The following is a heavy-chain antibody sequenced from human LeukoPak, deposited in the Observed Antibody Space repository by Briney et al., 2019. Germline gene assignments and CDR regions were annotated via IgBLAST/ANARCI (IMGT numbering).Heavy chain of an antibody. J-gene: IGHJ1*01. CDR2: IWYDGSNK. V-gene: IGHV3-33*01. Sequence: GGSLRLSCAASGFTFSDYGMHWVRQAPGKGLEWVAVIWYDGSNKYYADSVKGRFTISRDNSKNTLYLQMNSLRAEDTAVYYCARGDYYDSSGYSQYFQHWGQGTLVTVSS. CDR3: ARGDYYDSSGYSQYFQH. CDR1: GFTFSDYG. D-gene: IGHD3-22*01.